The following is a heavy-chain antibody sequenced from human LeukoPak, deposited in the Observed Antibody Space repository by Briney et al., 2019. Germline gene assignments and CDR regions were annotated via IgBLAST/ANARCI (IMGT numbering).Heavy chain of an antibody. CDR1: GFTFSSYS. D-gene: IGHD1-26*01. CDR2: ISSSSSYI. V-gene: IGHV3-21*01. J-gene: IGHJ6*03. Sequence: KPGGSLRLSCAASGFTFSSYSMNWVRQAPGKGLEWVSSISSSSSYIYYADSVKGRFTISRGNAKNSLYLQMNSLRAEDTAVYYCARGGTTAYYYYYYMDVWGKGTTVTVSS. CDR3: ARGGTTAYYYYYYMDV.